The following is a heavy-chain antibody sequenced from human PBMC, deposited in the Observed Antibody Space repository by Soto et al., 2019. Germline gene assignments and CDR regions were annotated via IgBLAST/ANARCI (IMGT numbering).Heavy chain of an antibody. Sequence: QXLACAASGVTFSIYCMHWVLQAPGKGLEWVAVISYDGSNKYYADSVKGRFTISRDNSKNTLYLQMNSLRAEDTAVYYCAKDCGKQIVGYYYYYYGMDVWGQGTTVTVPS. D-gene: IGHD6-6*01. J-gene: IGHJ6*02. CDR2: ISYDGSNK. V-gene: IGHV3-30*18. CDR3: AKDCGKQIVGYYYYYYGMDV. CDR1: GVTFSIYC.